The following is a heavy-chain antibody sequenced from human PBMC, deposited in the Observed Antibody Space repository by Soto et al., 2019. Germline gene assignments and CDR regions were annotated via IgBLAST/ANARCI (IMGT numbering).Heavy chain of an antibody. Sequence: SETLSLTCTVSGGSISSSSYYWGWIRQPPGKGLEWIGSIYYSGSTYYNPSLKSRVTISVDTSKNQFSLKLSSVTAADTAVYYCASPSDSSGYYYDYWGQGTLVTVSA. CDR3: ASPSDSSGYYYDY. J-gene: IGHJ4*02. CDR1: GGSISSSSYY. V-gene: IGHV4-39*01. CDR2: IYYSGST. D-gene: IGHD3-22*01.